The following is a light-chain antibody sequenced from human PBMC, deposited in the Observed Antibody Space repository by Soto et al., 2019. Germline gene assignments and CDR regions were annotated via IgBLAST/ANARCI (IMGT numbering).Light chain of an antibody. CDR1: QSVSGY. CDR3: QPRSNSPST. CDR2: DAS. Sequence: EIVLTQSPATLSLSPGNRATLSCRASQSVSGYLPWYEQKPGQAPRLLIYDASNRATGIPARFSGSGSGTDLTLPIPSLEPEDFAVYYCQPRSNSPSTFGGGTKVEI. V-gene: IGKV3-11*01. J-gene: IGKJ4*01.